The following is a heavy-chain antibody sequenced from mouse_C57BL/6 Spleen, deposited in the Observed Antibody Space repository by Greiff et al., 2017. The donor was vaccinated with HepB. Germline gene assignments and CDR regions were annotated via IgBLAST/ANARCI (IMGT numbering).Heavy chain of an antibody. D-gene: IGHD2-1*01. CDR3: AGGGNDFDV. Sequence: SGPELVKPGASVKISCKASGYAFSSSWMNWVKQRPGKGLEWIGRIYPGDGDTNYNGKFKGKATLSADKSSSTAYMQLSSLTSEDSAVYFCAGGGNDFDVWGTGTTVTVSS. V-gene: IGHV1-82*01. CDR2: IYPGDGDT. J-gene: IGHJ1*03. CDR1: GYAFSSSW.